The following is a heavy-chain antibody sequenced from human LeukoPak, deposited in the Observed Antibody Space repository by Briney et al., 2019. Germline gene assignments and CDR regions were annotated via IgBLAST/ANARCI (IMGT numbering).Heavy chain of an antibody. V-gene: IGHV5-51*01. CDR3: ARRGGLVDTFDI. D-gene: IGHD6-6*01. Sequence: GESLKISCKVSGYSLTNNWIGWVRQVPGKGLEWMGLIYPGDSDTRYSPSFQGQVTISADNSISTAYLQWSSLKASDTAMYYCARRGGLVDTFDIWGQGTMVTVSS. CDR2: IYPGDSDT. CDR1: GYSLTNNW. J-gene: IGHJ3*02.